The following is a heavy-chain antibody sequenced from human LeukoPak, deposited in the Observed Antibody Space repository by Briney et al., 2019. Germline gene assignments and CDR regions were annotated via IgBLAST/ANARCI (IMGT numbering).Heavy chain of an antibody. CDR2: ISAYNGNT. D-gene: IGHD3-22*01. J-gene: IGHJ4*02. CDR3: NYYDSSGPFDY. CDR1: GYTFTSYG. Sequence: GSSVKVSCKASGYTFTSYGISWVRQAPGQGLEWMGWISAYNGNTNYAQKLQGRVTMTTDTSTSTAYMELRSLRSDDTAVYYCNYYDSSGPFDYWGQGALVTVSS. V-gene: IGHV1-18*01.